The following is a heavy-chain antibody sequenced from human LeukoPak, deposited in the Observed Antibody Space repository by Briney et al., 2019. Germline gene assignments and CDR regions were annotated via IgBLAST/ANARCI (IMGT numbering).Heavy chain of an antibody. Sequence: GGSLRLSCAASGFTFSTYSMNWVRQPPGKGLEWVSYITSSSNTIYYADSVKGRFTISRDNAKNSLYLQMNSLRAEDTAVYYCARGDIVVGGNWFDPWGQGTLVTVSS. CDR2: ITSSSNTI. D-gene: IGHD2-2*01. CDR1: GFTFSTYS. J-gene: IGHJ5*02. CDR3: ARGDIVVGGNWFDP. V-gene: IGHV3-48*01.